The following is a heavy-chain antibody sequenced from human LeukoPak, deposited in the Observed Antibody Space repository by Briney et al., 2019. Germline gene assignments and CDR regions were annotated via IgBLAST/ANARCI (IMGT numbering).Heavy chain of an antibody. Sequence: GASVKVSCKASGYTFTSYGISWVRQAPGQGLEWIGWINTYNGNTNYAQKLQGRVTMTTDTSTNTAYMELRSLRSDDTAVYYCARAYGSGLNWFDPWGQGTLVTVSS. CDR2: INTYNGNT. CDR3: ARAYGSGLNWFDP. J-gene: IGHJ5*02. D-gene: IGHD3-10*01. CDR1: GYTFTSYG. V-gene: IGHV1-18*01.